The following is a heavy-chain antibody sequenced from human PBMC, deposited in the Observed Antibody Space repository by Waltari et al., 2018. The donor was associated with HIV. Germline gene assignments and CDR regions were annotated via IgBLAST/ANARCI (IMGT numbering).Heavy chain of an antibody. D-gene: IGHD2-2*01. V-gene: IGHV7-4-1*02. CDR1: GYIFTTYA. CDR2: INTKTGNP. CDR3: AKTYCSSSTCIKGIDGNWFDP. J-gene: IGHJ5*02. Sequence: QVQLVQSGSELKKPGASVKVSCKASGYIFTTYAMNWVRQAPGQGLEWMGWINTKTGNPTYAPVFTCRFLFSLDTSVSTAYLQISSLKTEDTAVYYCAKTYCSSSTCIKGIDGNWFDPWGQGTLVTVSS.